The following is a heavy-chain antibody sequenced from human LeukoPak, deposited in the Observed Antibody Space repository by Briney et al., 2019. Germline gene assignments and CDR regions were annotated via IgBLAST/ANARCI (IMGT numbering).Heavy chain of an antibody. CDR3: ARDPRYCSSTSCSADAFDI. V-gene: IGHV1-18*01. Sequence: ASVKVSCKASGYTFTSYGISWVRQAPGQGLEWMGWISAYNGNTNYAQKLQGRVTMTTDTSTSTAYMELRSLRSDDTAVYYCARDPRYCSSTSCSADAFDIWGQGTMVTVSS. CDR2: ISAYNGNT. CDR1: GYTFTSYG. J-gene: IGHJ3*02. D-gene: IGHD2-2*01.